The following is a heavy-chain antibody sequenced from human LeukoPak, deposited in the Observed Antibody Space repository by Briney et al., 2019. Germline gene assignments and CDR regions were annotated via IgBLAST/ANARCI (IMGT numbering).Heavy chain of an antibody. D-gene: IGHD6-19*01. J-gene: IGHJ4*02. CDR1: GFTFSSYG. CDR3: AKDLSLGIAVAGIGGFDY. Sequence: PGSSLRLSCAASGFTFSSYGMHWVRQAPGKGLEWVAVLSYDGSNKYYADSVKGRFTISRDNSKNTLYLQMNSLRAEDTAVYYSAKDLSLGIAVAGIGGFDYWGQGTLVTVSS. CDR2: LSYDGSNK. V-gene: IGHV3-30*18.